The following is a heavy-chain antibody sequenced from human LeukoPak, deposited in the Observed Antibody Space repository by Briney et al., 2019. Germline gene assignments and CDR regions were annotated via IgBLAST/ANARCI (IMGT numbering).Heavy chain of an antibody. J-gene: IGHJ6*03. D-gene: IGHD3-10*01. Sequence: GGSLRLSCAASGFTFSSYWMSWVRQAPGKGLEWVANIKQDGSEKYFVDSVKGRFTISSDNAKNSLYLQMNGLRVEDTAVYYCARDRVTMIRGVRILDYYYYYMDVWGKGTTVTISS. CDR2: IKQDGSEK. V-gene: IGHV3-7*01. CDR3: ARDRVTMIRGVRILDYYYYYMDV. CDR1: GFTFSSYW.